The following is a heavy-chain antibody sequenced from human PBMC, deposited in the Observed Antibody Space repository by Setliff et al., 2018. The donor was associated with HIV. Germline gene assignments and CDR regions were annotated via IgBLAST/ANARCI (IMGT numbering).Heavy chain of an antibody. Sequence: ASVKVSCKSSGYTFTAYYIHWVRQARGQGLEWMGWINPNSGGTNYARKFQGRVTMTRDTSISTAYMELNSLRSDDTAVYYCATAGGRSWFDPWGPGALVTVSS. CDR2: INPNSGGT. CDR1: GYTFTAYY. CDR3: ATAGGRSWFDP. J-gene: IGHJ5*02. V-gene: IGHV1-2*02. D-gene: IGHD3-16*01.